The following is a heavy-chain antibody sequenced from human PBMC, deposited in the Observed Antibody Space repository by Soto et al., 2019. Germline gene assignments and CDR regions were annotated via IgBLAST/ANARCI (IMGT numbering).Heavy chain of an antibody. CDR3: ARSQGSSTSLEIYYYYYYGMDV. CDR2: AILIPGTE. V-gene: IGHV1-69*01. Sequence: QVQLVQSGAEVKKPGSSVKVSCKASGGTFGSYAISWVRQAPGQGLEWRGGAILIPGTETYAQNSQGRVTIAADESTSTAYMELSSLRSEDTAVYYCARSQGSSTSLEIYYYYYYGMDVWGQGTTVTVSS. D-gene: IGHD2-2*01. J-gene: IGHJ6*02. CDR1: GGTFGSYA.